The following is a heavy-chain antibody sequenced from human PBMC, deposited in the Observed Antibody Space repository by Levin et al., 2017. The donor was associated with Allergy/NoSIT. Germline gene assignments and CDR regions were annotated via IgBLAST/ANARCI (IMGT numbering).Heavy chain of an antibody. CDR2: MNPNSGNT. D-gene: IGHD2-15*01. J-gene: IGHJ4*02. V-gene: IGHV1-8*01. CDR3: ARVPGSGYCSGGSCYYFDY. CDR1: GYTFTSYD. Sequence: AASVKVSCKASGYTFTSYDINWVRQATGQGLEWMGWMNPNSGNTGYAQKFQGRVTMTRNTSISTAYMELSSLRSEDTAVYYCARVPGSGYCSGGSCYYFDYWGQGTLVTVSS.